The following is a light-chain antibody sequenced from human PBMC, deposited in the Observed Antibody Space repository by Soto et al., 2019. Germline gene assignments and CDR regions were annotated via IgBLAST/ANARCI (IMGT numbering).Light chain of an antibody. CDR3: SCLSTTSTPIV. CDR1: SSDIGLYNY. Sequence: QSVLSQPDSMSGSPGQSITIPCTGASSDIGLYNYVSWYQHHPGKAPKLLISEVNIRPSGLSDRFSASKAGNTASLTISGLQPEDEAYYYCSCLSTTSTPIVFGTGTKLTVL. V-gene: IGLV2-14*01. CDR2: EVN. J-gene: IGLJ1*01.